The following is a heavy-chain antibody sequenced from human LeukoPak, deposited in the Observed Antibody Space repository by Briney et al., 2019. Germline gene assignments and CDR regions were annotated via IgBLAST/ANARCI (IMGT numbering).Heavy chain of an antibody. CDR1: GFTFSSYG. CDR2: IRYDGSIK. CDR3: ARVFGDYYDSSGYIPSPIDY. Sequence: HPGGSLRLSCAASGFTFSSYGIHWVRQAPGKGLEWVAFIRYDGSIKYYADSVKGRFTISRDNSKNTLYLQMGSLRAEDMAVYYCARVFGDYYDSSGYIPSPIDYWGQGTLVTVSS. J-gene: IGHJ4*02. V-gene: IGHV3-30*02. D-gene: IGHD3-22*01.